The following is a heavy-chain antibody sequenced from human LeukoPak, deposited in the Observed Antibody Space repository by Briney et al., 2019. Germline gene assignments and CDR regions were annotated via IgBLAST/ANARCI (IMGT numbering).Heavy chain of an antibody. D-gene: IGHD5-18*01. J-gene: IGHJ6*02. Sequence: SQTLSLTCAISGDSVSSNSAAWNWIRQSPSRGLEWLGRTYYRSKWYNDYAVSVKSQITINPDTSKNQFSLQLNSVTPEDTAVYYCAKGYSYGYYYFYYYGMDVWGQGTTVTVSS. CDR3: AKGYSYGYYYFYYYGMDV. CDR2: TYYRSKWYN. CDR1: GDSVSSNSAA. V-gene: IGHV6-1*01.